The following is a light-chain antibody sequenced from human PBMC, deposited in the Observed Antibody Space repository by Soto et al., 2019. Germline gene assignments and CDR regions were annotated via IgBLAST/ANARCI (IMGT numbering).Light chain of an antibody. CDR2: EGS. J-gene: IGLJ3*02. CDR1: SSDIGNYNL. CDR3: CSYAGSPWV. Sequence: QSALTQPASVSGSPGQSITISCTGTSSDIGNYNLVSWYQQHPGKAPKLMIHEGSRRPSGVSNRFSGSKSGNTASLTISGLQAEDEADYYCCSYAGSPWVFGGGTKVTVL. V-gene: IGLV2-23*01.